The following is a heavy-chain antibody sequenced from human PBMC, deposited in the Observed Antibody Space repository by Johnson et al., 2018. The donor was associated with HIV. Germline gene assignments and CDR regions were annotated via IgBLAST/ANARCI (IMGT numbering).Heavy chain of an antibody. CDR2: ISFDGNNK. V-gene: IGHV3-30-3*01. CDR1: AFTFSNYA. CDR3: ARLPSGYSRDDLDI. Sequence: QVQLVESGGGVVQPGRSLRLSCAASAFTFSNYAMQWVRQAPGKGLEWVTLISFDGNNKYYAESVRGRFTISRDNSKNTLYLQINSLRPDDTAVYYCARLPSGYSRDDLDIWGQGTMVTVSS. J-gene: IGHJ3*02. D-gene: IGHD5-18*01.